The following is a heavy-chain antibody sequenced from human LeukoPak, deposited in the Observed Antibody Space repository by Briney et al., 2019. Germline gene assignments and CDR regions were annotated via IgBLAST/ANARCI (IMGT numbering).Heavy chain of an antibody. D-gene: IGHD3-22*01. Sequence: ASVKVSCKVSGYTLTELSIHWVRQAPGKGLEWMGGFDPEDGETIYAQKFQGRVTMTEDTSTDTAYMELSSLRSEDTAVYYCATDYYYDSSGYYLFYWGQGTLVTVSS. CDR2: FDPEDGET. CDR3: ATDYYYDSSGYYLFY. CDR1: GYTLTELS. V-gene: IGHV1-24*01. J-gene: IGHJ4*02.